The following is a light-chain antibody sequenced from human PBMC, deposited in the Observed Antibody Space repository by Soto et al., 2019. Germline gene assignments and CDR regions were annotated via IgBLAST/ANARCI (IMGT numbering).Light chain of an antibody. J-gene: IGKJ3*01. CDR2: AAS. V-gene: IGKV1-39*01. CDR3: QQTYSPPFT. Sequence: DIQMTQSPSSLSASVGGRVTIPCRASQRITNSLNWYQQKPGRAPNLLIYAASSLQRGAPSRFSGSGSGTDFTLTISSLQPDDFATYYCQQTYSPPFTFGPGTKVDIK. CDR1: QRITNS.